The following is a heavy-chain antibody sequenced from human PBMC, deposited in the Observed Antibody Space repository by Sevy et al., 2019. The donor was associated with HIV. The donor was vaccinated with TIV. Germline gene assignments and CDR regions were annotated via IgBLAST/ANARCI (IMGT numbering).Heavy chain of an antibody. Sequence: ASVKVSCKASGYTFTSYYMHWVRQAPGQGLEWMGIINPSGGSTSYAQKFQGRVTMTRDTSTSTVYMELSSLRSEDTAVYYCARDLTTIFGVVIRRSWYFDLWGRGTLVTVSS. CDR1: GYTFTSYY. J-gene: IGHJ2*01. CDR2: INPSGGST. V-gene: IGHV1-46*03. D-gene: IGHD3-3*01. CDR3: ARDLTTIFGVVIRRSWYFDL.